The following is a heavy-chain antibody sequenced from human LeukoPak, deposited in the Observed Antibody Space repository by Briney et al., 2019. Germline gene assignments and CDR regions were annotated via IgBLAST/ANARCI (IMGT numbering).Heavy chain of an antibody. CDR1: GFPVSSNY. Sequence: GGSLRLSCAASGFPVSSNYMSWVRQAPGKGLEWVSVIYSGGSTYYADSVKGRFTISRDNSKNTLYLQMNSLRAEDTAVYYCARGDYEVGEYYFDDWGQGTLVTVHS. J-gene: IGHJ4*02. V-gene: IGHV3-66*01. D-gene: IGHD4-17*01. CDR2: IYSGGST. CDR3: ARGDYEVGEYYFDD.